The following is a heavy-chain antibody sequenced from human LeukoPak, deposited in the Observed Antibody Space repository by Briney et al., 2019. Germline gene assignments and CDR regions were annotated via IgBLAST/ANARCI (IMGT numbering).Heavy chain of an antibody. D-gene: IGHD2-15*01. J-gene: IGHJ4*02. CDR1: GFTFSSYA. Sequence: GGSLRLSCAASGFTFSSYAMTGIRQAPGKGLEWVSGISGSCDNTYYADSVKGRVTISRDNSKNTVYLQMSSLRVEDTAVYYCAKTRGYCSGGSCYSDYWGLGTLVTVSS. CDR2: ISGSCDNT. CDR3: AKTRGYCSGGSCYSDY. V-gene: IGHV3-23*01.